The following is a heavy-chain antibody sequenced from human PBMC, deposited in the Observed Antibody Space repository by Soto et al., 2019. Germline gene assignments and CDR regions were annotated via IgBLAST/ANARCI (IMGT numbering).Heavy chain of an antibody. Sequence: QVHLVQSGAEVRKPGSSVKVFCQASGGTLSSSAVSWVRQAPGQGLEWVGGTIPILGTAHYAQQFQGRLTITADDLTATAYMDLTSLTSEDTAVYYCARGLLVGHETVDYWGQGTLVTVSS. CDR2: TIPILGTA. D-gene: IGHD1-26*01. J-gene: IGHJ4*02. CDR1: GGTLSSSA. V-gene: IGHV1-69*01. CDR3: ARGLLVGHETVDY.